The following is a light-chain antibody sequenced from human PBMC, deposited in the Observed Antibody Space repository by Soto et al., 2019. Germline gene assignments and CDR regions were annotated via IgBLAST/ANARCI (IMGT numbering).Light chain of an antibody. Sequence: QSALTQPPSASGSPGQSVTISCTGTSSDVGGYNYVSWYQQHPGKAPKLMIYEVSKRPSGVPDRFSGSKSGNTASLTVSGLQAEDEADYYCSSYTSSSTLGVFGGETKLTVL. CDR1: SSDVGGYNY. J-gene: IGLJ2*01. V-gene: IGLV2-8*01. CDR3: SSYTSSSTLGV. CDR2: EVS.